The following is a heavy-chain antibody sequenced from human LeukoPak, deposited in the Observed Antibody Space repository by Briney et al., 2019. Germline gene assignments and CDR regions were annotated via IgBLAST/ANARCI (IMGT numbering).Heavy chain of an antibody. CDR3: ARGLYYYGSGSPPQPFYFDY. V-gene: IGHV3-48*03. J-gene: IGHJ4*02. CDR1: GFTFSSYE. D-gene: IGHD3-10*01. Sequence: PGGSLRLSCAASGFTFSSYEMNWVRQAPGKGLEWVSYISSSGSTIYYADSVKGRFTISRDNAKNSLYLQMNSLRAEDTAVYYCARGLYYYGSGSPPQPFYFDYWGQGTLVTVSS. CDR2: ISSSGSTI.